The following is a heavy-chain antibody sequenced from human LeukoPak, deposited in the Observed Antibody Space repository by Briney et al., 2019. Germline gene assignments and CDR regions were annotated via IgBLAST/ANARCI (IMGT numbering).Heavy chain of an antibody. J-gene: IGHJ3*02. CDR1: GFTFSSYA. CDR2: ISYGGSNK. V-gene: IGHV3-30*01. Sequence: GGSLRLSCAASGFTFSSYAMHWVRQAPGKGLEWVAVISYGGSNKYYADSVKGRFTISRDNSKNTLYLQMNSLRAEDTAVYYCARSRRAFDIWGQGTMVTVSS. CDR3: ARSRRAFDI.